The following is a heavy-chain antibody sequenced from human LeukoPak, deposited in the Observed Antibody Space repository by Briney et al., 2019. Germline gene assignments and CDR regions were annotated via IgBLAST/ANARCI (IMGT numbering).Heavy chain of an antibody. Sequence: ASVKVSCTASGGTFSSYAISWVRQAPGQGLEWMGGIIPIFGTANYAQKFQGRVTITADESTSTAYMELSSLRSADTAVYYCARGGWNYFPDYWGQGTLVTVSS. CDR2: IIPIFGTA. V-gene: IGHV1-69*01. D-gene: IGHD1-7*01. CDR3: ARGGWNYFPDY. J-gene: IGHJ4*02. CDR1: GGTFSSYA.